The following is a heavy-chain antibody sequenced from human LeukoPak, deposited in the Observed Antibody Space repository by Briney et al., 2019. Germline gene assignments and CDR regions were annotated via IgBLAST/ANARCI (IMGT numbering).Heavy chain of an antibody. V-gene: IGHV4-34*01. Sequence: SETLSLTCAVYGGSFSGYYWSWIRQPPGKGLEWIGEINHSGSTNYNPSLKSRVTISVDTSKNQFSLKLSSVTAADTAVYYCARGQELGGSEGIDCWGQGTLVTVSS. D-gene: IGHD1-26*01. CDR3: ARGQELGGSEGIDC. CDR1: GGSFSGYY. J-gene: IGHJ4*02. CDR2: INHSGST.